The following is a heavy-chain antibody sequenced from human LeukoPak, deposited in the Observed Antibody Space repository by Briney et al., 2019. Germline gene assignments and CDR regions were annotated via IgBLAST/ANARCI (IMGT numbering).Heavy chain of an antibody. CDR3: VKDYQVGNSPAFGDY. V-gene: IGHV3-23*01. CDR1: GFTFSSHA. D-gene: IGHD1-26*01. J-gene: IGHJ4*02. Sequence: QTGGSLRLSCAASGFTFSSHAMSWVRRAPGKGLEWVSGLIENGATTYYADSVKRRFTISRDNSRNTMYLQMNSLRVEDTAVYYCVKDYQVGNSPAFGDYWGQGTLVTISS. CDR2: LIENGATT.